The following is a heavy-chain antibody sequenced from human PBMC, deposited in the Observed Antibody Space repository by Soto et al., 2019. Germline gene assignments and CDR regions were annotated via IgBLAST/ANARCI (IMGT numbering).Heavy chain of an antibody. V-gene: IGHV4-30-2*01. Sequence: SETLSLTCAVSGGSISSGGYSWSWIRQPPGKGLEWIGYIYHSGSTYYNPSLKSRVTISVDRSKNQFSLKLSSVTAADTAVYYCAREGRQTSRFDPWGQGTLVTVSS. CDR3: AREGRQTSRFDP. J-gene: IGHJ5*02. CDR2: IYHSGST. D-gene: IGHD1-26*01. CDR1: GGSISSGGYS.